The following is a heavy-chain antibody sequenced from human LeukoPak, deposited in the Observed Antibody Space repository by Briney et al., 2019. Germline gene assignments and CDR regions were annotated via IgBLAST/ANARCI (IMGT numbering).Heavy chain of an antibody. CDR1: GFTFTSSA. Sequence: AVKVSFKASGFTFTSSAMQSVRQPRGQRLEWIGWIVMGSGNTNYAQKFHERVTITRDMSTSTGYMEMSSLRAEDTAVYYCAADGAAGIFDYWGQGTLVTVSS. J-gene: IGHJ4*02. D-gene: IGHD6-13*01. CDR3: AADGAAGIFDY. CDR2: IVMGSGNT. V-gene: IGHV1-58*02.